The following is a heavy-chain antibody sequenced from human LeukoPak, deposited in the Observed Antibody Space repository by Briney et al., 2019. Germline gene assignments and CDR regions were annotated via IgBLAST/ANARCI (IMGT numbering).Heavy chain of an antibody. Sequence: AASVKVSCKASGCTFTGYYMHWVRQAPGQGLEWMGWINPNSGGTNYAQKFQGRVTMTRDTSIGTAYMELSRLRSDDTAVYYCARDRGYSYGYVAYWGQGTLVTVS. CDR1: GCTFTGYY. J-gene: IGHJ4*02. CDR3: ARDRGYSYGYVAY. CDR2: INPNSGGT. D-gene: IGHD5-18*01. V-gene: IGHV1-2*02.